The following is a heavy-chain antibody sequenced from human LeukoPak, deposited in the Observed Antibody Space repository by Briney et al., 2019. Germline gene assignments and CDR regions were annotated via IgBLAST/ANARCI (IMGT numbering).Heavy chain of an antibody. CDR2: ILPIFCPA. V-gene: IGHV1-69*05. CDR3: ASNRRYSSGWYYWFDP. D-gene: IGHD6-19*01. Sequence: SVNVSCKASGGTFRSYAISWVRQAPGPGREGMGRILPIFCPANYAQKFQGRDTINKDESTSTAYMELSSLRSEDTAVYYCASNRRYSSGWYYWFDPWGQGTLVTVSS. CDR1: GGTFRSYA. J-gene: IGHJ5*02.